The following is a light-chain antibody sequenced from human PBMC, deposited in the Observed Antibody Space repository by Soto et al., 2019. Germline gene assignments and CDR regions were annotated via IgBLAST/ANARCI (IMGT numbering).Light chain of an antibody. J-gene: IGKJ1*01. Sequence: DIQMTQSPSTLSASVGDRVTITCRASQSIGSWLAWYQQKPGKAPNLLIYKASSLESGVPSRFSGSGSGTEFTLTISSLQPDDFATYYCQQLNSYSVTFGQGTKVEIK. CDR3: QQLNSYSVT. CDR2: KAS. V-gene: IGKV1-5*03. CDR1: QSIGSW.